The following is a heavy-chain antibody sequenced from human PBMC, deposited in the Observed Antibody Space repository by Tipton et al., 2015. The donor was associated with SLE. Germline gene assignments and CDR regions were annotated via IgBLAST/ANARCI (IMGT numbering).Heavy chain of an antibody. CDR1: GGSISSGGYS. CDR2: IYHSGST. D-gene: IGHD6-13*01. Sequence: TLSLTCAVSGGSISSGGYSWSWIRQPPGKGLEWIGYIYHSGSTYYNPSLKSRVTISVDTSKNQFSLKLSSVTAADTAVYYCARLRDSSSPAFDIWGQGTMVTVSS. V-gene: IGHV4-30-2*01. CDR3: ARLRDSSSPAFDI. J-gene: IGHJ3*02.